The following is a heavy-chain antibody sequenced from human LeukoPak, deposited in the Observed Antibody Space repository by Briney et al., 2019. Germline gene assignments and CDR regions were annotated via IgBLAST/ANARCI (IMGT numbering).Heavy chain of an antibody. V-gene: IGHV3-21*01. CDR1: GLPIADFA. CDR3: ARDLAWDAFDV. Sequence: PGGSLRLSCVASGLPIADFAMHWVRQAPGKGLEWVSSIHSSSGSIYYADSLKGRFTISRDNAKNSLYLQMNSLRAEDTAVYYCARDLAWDAFDVWGQGTMVTVSS. J-gene: IGHJ3*01. CDR2: IHSSSGSI.